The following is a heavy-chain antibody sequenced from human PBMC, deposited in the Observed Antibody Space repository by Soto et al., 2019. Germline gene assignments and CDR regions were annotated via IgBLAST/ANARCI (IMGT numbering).Heavy chain of an antibody. Sequence: QLQLQESGPGLVKPSETLSLTCTVSGGSISSSSYYWGWIRQPPGKGLEWIGSIYYSGSTYYNPSLQIRVTISVDTSKTPFSLKRSSVTAADTAVYYCARQGYDFWSGYVSAHYFDYWGQGTLVTVSS. CDR3: ARQGYDFWSGYVSAHYFDY. J-gene: IGHJ4*02. V-gene: IGHV4-39*01. D-gene: IGHD3-3*01. CDR1: GGSISSSSYY. CDR2: IYYSGST.